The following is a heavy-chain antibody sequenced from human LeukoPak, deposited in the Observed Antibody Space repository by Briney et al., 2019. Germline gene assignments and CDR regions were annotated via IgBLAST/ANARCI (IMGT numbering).Heavy chain of an antibody. D-gene: IGHD6-13*01. J-gene: IGHJ4*02. Sequence: VGSXXXXXAASGFTFSSXSXNXVRXAPGKGXXGXASISSSSSYIYYADSVKGRFTISRDNAKNSLYLQMNSLRAEDTAVYYCARALAAAGGDVLDYWGQGTLVTVSS. CDR3: ARALAAAGGDVLDY. V-gene: IGHV3-21*01. CDR2: ISSSSSYI. CDR1: GFTFSSXS.